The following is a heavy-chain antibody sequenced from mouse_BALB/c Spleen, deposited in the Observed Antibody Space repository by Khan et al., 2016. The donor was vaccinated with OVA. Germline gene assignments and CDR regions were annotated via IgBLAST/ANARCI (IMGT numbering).Heavy chain of an antibody. CDR1: GYTFTTYY. Sequence: QVQLQQSGPELVKPGASVRISCKASGYTFTTYYINWVKQRPGQRLEWIGWIYPGNVNTKYNEMFKGKATLTADTSSSTAYMQLSSLTSDDSAVYFCAREDDYGNYRAWVAYWGQGTLVTVST. J-gene: IGHJ3*01. CDR2: IYPGNVNT. V-gene: IGHV1S56*01. D-gene: IGHD2-1*01. CDR3: AREDDYGNYRAWVAY.